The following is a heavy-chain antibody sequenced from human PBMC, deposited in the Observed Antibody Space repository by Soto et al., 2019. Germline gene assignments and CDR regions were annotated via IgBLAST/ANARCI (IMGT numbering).Heavy chain of an antibody. V-gene: IGHV1-2*02. CDR3: ARAGVAATGSGEYAMDV. J-gene: IGHJ6*02. Sequence: ASVKVSCKASVDTFTGYYMHWVRQAPGQGLEWMGWINPNKGVTKFAQKFQGRVTMTRDTSISTAYMELSRLRSDDTAVYYCARAGVAATGSGEYAMDVWAQGTTVTVSS. D-gene: IGHD6-13*01. CDR2: INPNKGVT. CDR1: VDTFTGYY.